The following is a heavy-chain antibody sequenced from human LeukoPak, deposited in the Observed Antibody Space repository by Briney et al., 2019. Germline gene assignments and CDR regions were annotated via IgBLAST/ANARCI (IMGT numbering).Heavy chain of an antibody. J-gene: IGHJ5*02. CDR1: GGTFSSYA. V-gene: IGHV1-69*06. Sequence: SVKVSCKASGGTFSSYAISWVRQAPGQGLEWMGGIIPIFDTANYAQKFQGRVTITADKSTSTAYMELSSLRSEDTAVYYCARGHCSSTSCILVDPWGQGTLVTVSS. CDR2: IIPIFDTA. CDR3: ARGHCSSTSCILVDP. D-gene: IGHD2-2*01.